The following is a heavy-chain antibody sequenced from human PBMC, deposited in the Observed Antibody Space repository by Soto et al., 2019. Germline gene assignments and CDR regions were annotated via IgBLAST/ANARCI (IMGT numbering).Heavy chain of an antibody. CDR3: AKLSIEMATKKYFDY. D-gene: IGHD5-12*01. Sequence: GGSLRLSCAASGFTFSSYGMHWVRQAPGKWLEWVAVISYDGSNKYYADSVKGRFTISRDNSKNTLYLQMNSLRAEDTAVYYCAKLSIEMATKKYFDYWGQGXLVTVYS. CDR2: ISYDGSNK. V-gene: IGHV3-30*18. CDR1: GFTFSSYG. J-gene: IGHJ4*02.